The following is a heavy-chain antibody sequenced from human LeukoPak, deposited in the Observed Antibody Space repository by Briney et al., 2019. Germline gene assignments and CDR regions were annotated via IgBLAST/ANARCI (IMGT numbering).Heavy chain of an antibody. Sequence: GGSLRLSCAASGFTFSSYAMTWVRQAPGQGLEWVSVISYSGGNTYYADSVKGRFTISRDNSKNTLYLQMNSLRAEDTAVYYCAKDQGSAKVYYFDYWGQGTPVTVSS. CDR1: GFTFSSYA. V-gene: IGHV3-23*01. D-gene: IGHD3-10*01. CDR3: AKDQGSAKVYYFDY. CDR2: ISYSGGNT. J-gene: IGHJ4*02.